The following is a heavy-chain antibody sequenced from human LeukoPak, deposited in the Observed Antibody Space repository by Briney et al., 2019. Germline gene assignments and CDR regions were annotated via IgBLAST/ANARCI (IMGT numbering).Heavy chain of an antibody. Sequence: GGSLRLSCTASGFTFTNYAMNWVRQAPGKGLEWVSTISGSGSISYYADSVKGRFTISRDDSKNTLYLQMNSLRAEDTAVYYCAKENSRITIFGVVTDYWGQGTLVTVSS. CDR3: AKENSRITIFGVVTDY. D-gene: IGHD3-3*01. V-gene: IGHV3-23*01. J-gene: IGHJ4*02. CDR1: GFTFTNYA. CDR2: ISGSGSIS.